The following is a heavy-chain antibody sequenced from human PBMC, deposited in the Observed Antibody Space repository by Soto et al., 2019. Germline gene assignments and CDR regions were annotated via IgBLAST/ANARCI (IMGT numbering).Heavy chain of an antibody. CDR1: GGTFRTYA. CDR2: IIPIFGTI. D-gene: IGHD6-19*01. V-gene: IGHV1-69*12. CDR3: AKGAVAGTPTSYYYYGMDV. J-gene: IGHJ6*02. Sequence: QVPLLQSGAEVKKPGSSVRVSCEASGGTFRTYAISWVRQAPGQGLEWMGEIIPIFGTINYAQKFQGRLTITADESTATVYMDLRSLRSDDTALYYCAKGAVAGTPTSYYYYGMDVWGQGTTVTVSS.